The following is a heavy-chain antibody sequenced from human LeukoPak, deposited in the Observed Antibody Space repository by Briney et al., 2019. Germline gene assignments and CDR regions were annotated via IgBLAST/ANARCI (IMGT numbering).Heavy chain of an antibody. J-gene: IGHJ4*02. Sequence: PGGSLRLSCAASGFTFSSYAMSWVRQAPGKGLEWVSAISGSGGSTYYADSVRGRFTISRDNSKNTLYLQMNSLRAEDTAVYYCARGPAGFNFQPFDYWGQGTLVTVSS. CDR3: ARGPAGFNFQPFDY. CDR2: ISGSGGST. V-gene: IGHV3-23*01. D-gene: IGHD2-2*01. CDR1: GFTFSSYA.